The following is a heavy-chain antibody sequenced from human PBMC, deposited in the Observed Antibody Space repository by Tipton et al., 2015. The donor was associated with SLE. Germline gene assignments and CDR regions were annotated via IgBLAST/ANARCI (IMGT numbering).Heavy chain of an antibody. CDR2: IYYSGST. J-gene: IGHJ4*02. CDR3: ARLGNTRAPLDY. V-gene: IGHV4-59*01. Sequence: GLVKPSETLSLTCTVSGGFMSNYYWSWIRQPPGKGLEWIGYIYYSGSTNYNPSLRSRVTISVGRSKNQLSLRLSSVTAADTAMYYCARLGNTRAPLDYWGQGTLVTVSS. D-gene: IGHD1-26*01. CDR1: GGFMSNYY.